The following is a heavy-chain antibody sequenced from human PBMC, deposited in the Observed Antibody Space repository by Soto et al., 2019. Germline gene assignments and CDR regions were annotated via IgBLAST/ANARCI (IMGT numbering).Heavy chain of an antibody. V-gene: IGHV1-69*04. CDR1: GGTFSSYT. CDR3: AREEDYYYYMDV. Sequence: SVKVSCKASGGTFSSYTISWVRQAPGQGLEWMGRIIPILGIANYAQKFQDRVTITADKSTSTAYMELSSLRSEDTAVYYCAREEDYYYYMDVWGKGTTVTVSS. J-gene: IGHJ6*03. CDR2: IIPILGIA.